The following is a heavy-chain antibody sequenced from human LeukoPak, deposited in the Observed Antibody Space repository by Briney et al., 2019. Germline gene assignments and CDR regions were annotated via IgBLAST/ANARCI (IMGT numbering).Heavy chain of an antibody. D-gene: IGHD3-16*02. CDR1: GFTFSTYA. Sequence: HPGGSLRLSCAASGFTFSTYAMSWVRQAPGKGQEWVSTISGSGANTYYADSVRGRFTISRDNSKNTLYLHMNSLRAEDTAVYHCAKERAGYTNPYYFDYWGQGTLVTVSS. CDR2: ISGSGANT. J-gene: IGHJ4*02. V-gene: IGHV3-23*01. CDR3: AKERAGYTNPYYFDY.